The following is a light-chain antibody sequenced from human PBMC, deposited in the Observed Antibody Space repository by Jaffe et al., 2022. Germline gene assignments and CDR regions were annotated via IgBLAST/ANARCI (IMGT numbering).Light chain of an antibody. CDR1: SSDVGGYDY. CDR2: GVS. CDR3: CSYAGSLVI. Sequence: QSALTQPRSVSGSPGQSVTISCTGTSSDVGGYDYVSWYQQHPNKAPKLMIFGVSKRPSGVPDRFSGSKSGNTASLTISGLQAEDEANYYCCSYAGSLVIFGGGTKLTVL. V-gene: IGLV2-11*01. J-gene: IGLJ2*01.